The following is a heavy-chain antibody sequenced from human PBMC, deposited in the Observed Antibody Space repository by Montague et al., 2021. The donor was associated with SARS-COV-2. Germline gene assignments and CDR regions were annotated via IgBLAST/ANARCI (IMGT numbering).Heavy chain of an antibody. Sequence: SETLSLTCTVSGGSISSYYWSWIRQPPGKGLEWIGYMYYSGSTNYNPSLKSRVTLSVDTSKNQFSLTLSSVTAAYTAVYYCARDFDYWGQGTLVTVSS. CDR2: MYYSGST. J-gene: IGHJ4*02. CDR1: GGSISSYY. CDR3: ARDFDY. V-gene: IGHV4-59*13.